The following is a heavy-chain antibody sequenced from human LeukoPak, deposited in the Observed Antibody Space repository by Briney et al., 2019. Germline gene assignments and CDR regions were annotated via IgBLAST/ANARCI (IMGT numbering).Heavy chain of an antibody. V-gene: IGHV4-59*01. J-gene: IGHJ3*02. CDR1: GNSISSYY. CDR2: IYYSGST. CDR3: ARDRDAFDI. Sequence: SETLSLTCTVSGNSISSYYWSWIRQPPGKGLEWIGYIYYSGSTNYNPSLKSRVTISVDTSKNQFSLKLSSVTAADTAVYYCARDRDAFDIWGQGTMVTVSS.